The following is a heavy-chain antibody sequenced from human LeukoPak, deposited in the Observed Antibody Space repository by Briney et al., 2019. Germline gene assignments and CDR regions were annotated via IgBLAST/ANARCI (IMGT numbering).Heavy chain of an antibody. V-gene: IGHV4-59*08. J-gene: IGHJ5*02. CDR1: GGSISSYY. CDR2: IYYSGST. CDR3: VRHYGSGSNWFDP. Sequence: SETLSLTCTVSGGSISSYYWSWIRQPPGKGLEWIGYIYYSGSTNYNPSLKSRVTISVDTSKNQFSLKLSSVTAADTAVYYCVRHYGSGSNWFDPWGQGSLVTVSS. D-gene: IGHD3-10*01.